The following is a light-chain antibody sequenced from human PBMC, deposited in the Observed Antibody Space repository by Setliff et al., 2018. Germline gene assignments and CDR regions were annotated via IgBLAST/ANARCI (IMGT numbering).Light chain of an antibody. Sequence: QSALTQPPSASGSPGQSLTISCTGTSSDVGAYNYVSWYQQHPGKAPKLIIHEVHKRPSGVSDRFSGSKSGNTASLTISGLQADDEADYHCCSYAGSGTVIFGGGTKVTVL. CDR1: SSDVGAYNY. V-gene: IGLV2-8*01. CDR3: CSYAGSGTVI. CDR2: EVH. J-gene: IGLJ2*01.